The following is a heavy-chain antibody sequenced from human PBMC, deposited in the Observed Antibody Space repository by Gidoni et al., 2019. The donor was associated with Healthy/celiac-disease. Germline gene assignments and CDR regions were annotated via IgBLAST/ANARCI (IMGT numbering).Heavy chain of an antibody. V-gene: IGHV3-21*01. CDR2: ISSSSSYI. CDR1: GFTFSSYS. Sequence: EVQLVESGGGLVKPGGSLRLSCAASGFTFSSYSMNWVRQAPGKGLEWVSSISSSSSYIYYADSVKGRFTISRDNAKNSLYLQMNSLRAEDTAVYYCARGTFGTEWELGPRYYYYGMDVWGQGTTVTVSS. D-gene: IGHD1-26*01. CDR3: ARGTFGTEWELGPRYYYYGMDV. J-gene: IGHJ6*02.